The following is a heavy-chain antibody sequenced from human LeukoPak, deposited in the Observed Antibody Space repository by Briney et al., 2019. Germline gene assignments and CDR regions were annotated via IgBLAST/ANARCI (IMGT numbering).Heavy chain of an antibody. CDR1: GFTFSSYA. D-gene: IGHD3-10*01. CDR3: AKGGDYGSGNLCFDY. V-gene: IGHV3-23*01. J-gene: IGHJ4*02. CDR2: INGSGGST. Sequence: GGSLRLSCAASGFTFSSYAMSWVRQAPGKGLEWVSDINGSGGSTYYADSVKGRFTISRDNSKNTLYLQMNSLRAEDTAVYYCAKGGDYGSGNLCFDYWGQGTLVTVSS.